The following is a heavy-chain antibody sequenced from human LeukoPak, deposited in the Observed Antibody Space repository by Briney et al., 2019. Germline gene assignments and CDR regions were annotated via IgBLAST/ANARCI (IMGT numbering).Heavy chain of an antibody. CDR1: GFTFSSYW. J-gene: IGHJ4*02. Sequence: PGGSLRRSCAASGFTFSSYWMHWVRQAPGKGLVWVSRINSDGSSTSYADSVKGRFTISRDNAKNTLYLQMNSLRAEDTAVYYCARDQIYCTGGYCYFDYWGQGTLVTVSS. CDR2: INSDGSST. V-gene: IGHV3-74*01. D-gene: IGHD2-8*02. CDR3: ARDQIYCTGGYCYFDY.